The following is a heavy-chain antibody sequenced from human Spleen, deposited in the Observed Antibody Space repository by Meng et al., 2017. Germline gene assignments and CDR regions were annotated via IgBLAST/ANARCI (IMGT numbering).Heavy chain of an antibody. V-gene: IGHV3-33*01. CDR1: GFIFNSYG. D-gene: IGHD3-10*01. CDR2: IWFDGNNK. CDR3: ARDGHRFGEIDY. Sequence: VQLVGSGGGVVQPGRSLRLSCAALGFIFNSYGMHWVRQAPGKGLEWVAVIWFDGNNKYYGESVKGRFTISRDNPKNTLYLQMNSLRAEDTAVYFCARDGHRFGEIDYWGQGTLVTVSS. J-gene: IGHJ4*02.